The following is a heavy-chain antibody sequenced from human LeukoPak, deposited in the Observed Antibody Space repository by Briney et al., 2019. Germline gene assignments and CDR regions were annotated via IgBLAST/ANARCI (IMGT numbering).Heavy chain of an antibody. D-gene: IGHD1-26*01. CDR1: GFTFKTYT. V-gene: IGHV3-23*01. CDR2: IVTSGDT. Sequence: GGSLRLSCTASGFTFKTYTMSWVRQAPGEGLKWVSGIVTSGDTYYADSVKGRFTISRDNSKNTLYLQMNSLRAEDTAVYYCARGNSGSHYVEYYYGMDVWGQGTTVTVSS. CDR3: ARGNSGSHYVEYYYGMDV. J-gene: IGHJ6*02.